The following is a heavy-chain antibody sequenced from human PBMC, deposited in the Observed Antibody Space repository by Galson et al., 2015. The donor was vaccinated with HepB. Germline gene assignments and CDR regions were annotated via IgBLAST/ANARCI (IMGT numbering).Heavy chain of an antibody. J-gene: IGHJ4*02. CDR2: ISSSSSYI. CDR1: GFTFSSYS. V-gene: IGHV3-21*01. D-gene: IGHD3-3*01. Sequence: SLRLSCAASGFTFSSYSMNWVRQAPGKGLEWVSSISSSSSYIYYADSVKGRFTISRDNAKNSLYLQMNSLRAEDTAVYYCARDRLINYDFWSGFLDYWGQGTLVTVSS. CDR3: ARDRLINYDFWSGFLDY.